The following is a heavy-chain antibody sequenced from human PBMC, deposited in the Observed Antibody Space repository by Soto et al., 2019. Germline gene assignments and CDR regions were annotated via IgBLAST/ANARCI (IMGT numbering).Heavy chain of an antibody. Sequence: QVQLVQSGGEVRKPGASVTVSCKASGYTFTSYGISWVRQAPGQGLEWMGWISGYNGKTNYAQKGQDRVTMTTDTSTSTVYWELRSLRFDDTAVYYCAREGDVPYYYYGMDVWGQGTTVTVSS. CDR2: ISGYNGKT. CDR3: AREGDVPYYYYGMDV. J-gene: IGHJ6*02. V-gene: IGHV1-18*01. D-gene: IGHD2-21*02. CDR1: GYTFTSYG.